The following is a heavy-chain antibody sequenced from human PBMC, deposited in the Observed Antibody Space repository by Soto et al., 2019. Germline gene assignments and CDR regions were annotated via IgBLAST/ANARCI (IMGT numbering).Heavy chain of an antibody. Sequence: QVQLQESGPGLVKPSQTLSLTCTVSGGSISSGGYYWGWIRQHPGKGLEWIGYIYYSGSTYYNPSRKSRVTISVDTSKNQFSLKLSSVTAADTAVYYCARVSWAAKTGDHSVDYWGQGTLVTVSS. V-gene: IGHV4-31*03. D-gene: IGHD7-27*01. CDR3: ARVSWAAKTGDHSVDY. J-gene: IGHJ4*02. CDR2: IYYSGST. CDR1: GGSISSGGYY.